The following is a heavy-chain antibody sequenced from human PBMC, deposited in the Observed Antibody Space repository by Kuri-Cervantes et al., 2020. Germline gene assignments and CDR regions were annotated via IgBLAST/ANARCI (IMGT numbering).Heavy chain of an antibody. J-gene: IGHJ5*02. CDR3: ARDASGEAVEGWFDP. CDR2: INHSGSI. V-gene: IGHV4-39*07. D-gene: IGHD2-15*01. CDR1: GGSISSSSYY. Sequence: SETLSLTCTASGGSISSSSYYWGWIRQPPGKGLEWIGEINHSGSINYNPSLKSRVTISVDTSKNQFSLKLNSVTAADTAVYYCARDASGEAVEGWFDPWGQGTLVTVSS.